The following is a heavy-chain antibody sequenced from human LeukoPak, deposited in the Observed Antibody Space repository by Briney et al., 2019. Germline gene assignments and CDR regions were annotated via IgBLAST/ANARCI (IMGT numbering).Heavy chain of an antibody. CDR2: IYYSGST. D-gene: IGHD6-19*01. V-gene: IGHV4-39*07. J-gene: IGHJ5*02. Sequence: SETLSLTCTVSGGSISSSSYYWGWIRQPPGKGLEWHGSIYYSGSTYYNPSLKSRVTISVDTSKNQFSLKLSSVTAADTAVYYCARDSSGWLTRDWFDPWGQGTLVTVSS. CDR3: ARDSSGWLTRDWFDP. CDR1: GGSISSSSYY.